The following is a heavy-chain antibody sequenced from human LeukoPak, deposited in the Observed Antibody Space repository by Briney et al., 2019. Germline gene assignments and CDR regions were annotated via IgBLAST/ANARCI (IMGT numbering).Heavy chain of an antibody. Sequence: PSGTLSLTCAVSGDSISSTNWWNWVRQPPGKGLEWIAEIDHRGNTNYNPSLKRRVTISVDRSKNQFSLKRTSVTAADTAVYYCARGYGPGYWGQGTLVTVSA. CDR3: ARGYGPGY. CDR1: GDSISSTNW. D-gene: IGHD4-17*01. CDR2: IDHRGNT. J-gene: IGHJ4*02. V-gene: IGHV4-4*02.